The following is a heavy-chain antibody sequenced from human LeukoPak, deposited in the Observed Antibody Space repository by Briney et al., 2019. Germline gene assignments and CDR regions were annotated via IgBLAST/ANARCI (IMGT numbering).Heavy chain of an antibody. J-gene: IGHJ5*02. V-gene: IGHV4-59*01. CDR1: GGSLSGYY. D-gene: IGHD3-10*01. Sequence: PSETLSLTCAVYGGSLSGYYWSWIRQPPGKGLEWIGYIYYSGSAKYNPSLKSRVTISVDTSKNQFSLKLTSVTAADTAVYYCARGFGDWGLSWFDPWGQGTLVTVSS. CDR2: IYYSGSA. CDR3: ARGFGDWGLSWFDP.